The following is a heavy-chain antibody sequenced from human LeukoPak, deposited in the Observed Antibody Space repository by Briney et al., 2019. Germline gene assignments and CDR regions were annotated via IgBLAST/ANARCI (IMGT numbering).Heavy chain of an antibody. D-gene: IGHD3-10*01. Sequence: SETLSLTCTVSGGSISRYFWSWIRQPPGQGLGWIGYFYYDGSTNYNPSLKSRVTLSLDTSKKQFSLKLSSVTAADTAVYYCARSTFADLFFDYWGQGTLVTVSS. CDR2: FYYDGST. V-gene: IGHV4-59*01. CDR1: GGSISRYF. CDR3: ARSTFADLFFDY. J-gene: IGHJ4*02.